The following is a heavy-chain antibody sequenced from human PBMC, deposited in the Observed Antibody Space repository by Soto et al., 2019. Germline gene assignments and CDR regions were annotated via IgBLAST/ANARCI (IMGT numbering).Heavy chain of an antibody. V-gene: IGHV1-69*12. CDR1: GGTFSSYA. Sequence: QVQLVQSGAEVKKPGSSVKVSCKASGGTFSSYAISWVRQAPGQGLEWMGGIIPIFGTANYAQKFQGRVTITADESTSXAYXEXASLRSEDTAVYYCARHAGDLTIFGEVGYYYYGMDVWGQGTTVTVSS. D-gene: IGHD3-3*01. CDR2: IIPIFGTA. J-gene: IGHJ6*02. CDR3: ARHAGDLTIFGEVGYYYYGMDV.